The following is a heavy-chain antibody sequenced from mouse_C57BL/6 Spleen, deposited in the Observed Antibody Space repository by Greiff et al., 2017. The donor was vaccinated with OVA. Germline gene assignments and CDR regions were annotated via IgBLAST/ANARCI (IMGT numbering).Heavy chain of an antibody. Sequence: EVKLMESGPELVKPGDSVKISCKASGYSFTGYFMNWVMQSHGKSLEWIGRINPYNGDTFYNQKFKGKATLTVDKSSSTAHMELRSLTSEDSAVYYCARSGEVDYGYHFDYWGQGTTLTVSS. CDR2: INPYNGDT. D-gene: IGHD2-2*01. CDR3: ARSGEVDYGYHFDY. CDR1: GYSFTGYF. J-gene: IGHJ2*01. V-gene: IGHV1-20*01.